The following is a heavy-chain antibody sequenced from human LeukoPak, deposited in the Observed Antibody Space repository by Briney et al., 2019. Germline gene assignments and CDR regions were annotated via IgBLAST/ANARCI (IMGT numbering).Heavy chain of an antibody. CDR2: IYYSGST. V-gene: IGHV4-39*01. D-gene: IGHD3-3*01. CDR1: GGSISSSSYY. Sequence: PSETLSLTCTVSGGSISSSSYYWGWIRQPPGKGLEWIGSIYYSGSTYYNPSLKSRVTISVDTSKNQFSLKLSSVTAADTAVYYCARHVPYEWFRIRPLGYFDLWGRGTLVTVSP. J-gene: IGHJ2*01. CDR3: ARHVPYEWFRIRPLGYFDL.